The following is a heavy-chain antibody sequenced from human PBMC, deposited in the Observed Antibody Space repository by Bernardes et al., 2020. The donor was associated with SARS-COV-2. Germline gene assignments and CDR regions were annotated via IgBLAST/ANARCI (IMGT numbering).Heavy chain of an antibody. D-gene: IGHD1-26*01. Sequence: GWSLRLSCATSGFTFSRFGMSWVRQAPGKGLEWITYISSDSSTKIYADSVKGRFSISRDSAANSVFLQMNNLREEDTAVYFCARDQGSGSRSTKYFPHWGQGTLLSVSS. J-gene: IGHJ1*01. CDR2: ISSDSSTK. CDR1: GFTFSRFG. V-gene: IGHV3-48*02. CDR3: ARDQGSGSRSTKYFPH.